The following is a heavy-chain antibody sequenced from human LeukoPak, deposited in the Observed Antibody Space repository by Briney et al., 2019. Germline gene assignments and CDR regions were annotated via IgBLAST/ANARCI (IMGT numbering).Heavy chain of an antibody. Sequence: SETLSLTCTVSDGSISSSNYYWGWLRQPPGTGLEWIGTIYYSGSTYYNPSFKSRLTISVDTSKNQFSLKLSSVTAADTAVYYCASLRTGDFDYWGQGALVTVSS. D-gene: IGHD3-10*01. CDR2: IYYSGST. CDR1: DGSISSSNYY. CDR3: ASLRTGDFDY. J-gene: IGHJ4*02. V-gene: IGHV4-39*01.